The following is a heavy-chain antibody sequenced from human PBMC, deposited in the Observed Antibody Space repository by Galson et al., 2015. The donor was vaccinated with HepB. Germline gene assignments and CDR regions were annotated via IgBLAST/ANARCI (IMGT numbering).Heavy chain of an antibody. D-gene: IGHD2-2*01. J-gene: IGHJ4*02. CDR2: ITGSGSST. CDR1: GFSFGIYA. V-gene: IGHV3-23*01. Sequence: SLRLSCAASGFSFGIYAMSWVRQAPGKGLEWVSAITGSGSSTYYADSVKGRITISRDNSKNTVYLEMHSLRAEDTAVFYCTKEAVPAAKGYFDSWGQGTLVTVSS. CDR3: TKEAVPAAKGYFDS.